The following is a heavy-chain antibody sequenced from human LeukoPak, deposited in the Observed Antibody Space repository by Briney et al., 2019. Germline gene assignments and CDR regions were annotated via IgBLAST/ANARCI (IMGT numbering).Heavy chain of an antibody. CDR2: IKQDGSEK. D-gene: IGHD6-25*01. J-gene: IGHJ6*02. Sequence: GGSLRLSCAASGFTFSSYWMSWVRQAPGKGLEWVANIKQDGSEKYYVDSVKGRFTISRDNAKNSLYLQMNSLRAEDTAVYYCARETPAAGFDYYYYYGMDVWGQGTLVTVSS. V-gene: IGHV3-7*01. CDR3: ARETPAAGFDYYYYYGMDV. CDR1: GFTFSSYW.